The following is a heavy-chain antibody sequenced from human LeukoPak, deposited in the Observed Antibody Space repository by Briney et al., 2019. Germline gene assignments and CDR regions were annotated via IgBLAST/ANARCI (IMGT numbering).Heavy chain of an antibody. CDR1: GGSISSYH. CDR3: ARGRGSGNSYPPLDY. CDR2: IYYTGAT. J-gene: IGHJ4*02. Sequence: SETLSLTCTVSGGSISSYHWSWIRQPPGKGLEWIGYIYYTGATNYNPSLKSRVTMSVDTSKNQFSLQLSSVTAADTAVYYCARGRGSGNSYPPLDYWGQGTLVTVSS. D-gene: IGHD3-10*01. V-gene: IGHV4-59*01.